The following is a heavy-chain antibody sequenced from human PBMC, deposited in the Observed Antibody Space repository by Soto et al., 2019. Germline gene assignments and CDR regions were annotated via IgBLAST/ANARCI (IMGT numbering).Heavy chain of an antibody. CDR1: GGTFSNYA. J-gene: IGHJ5*02. CDR2: IIPIFGTA. Sequence: QVQLVQSGAEVKKPGSSVKVSCKASGGTFSNYAISWVRQAPGQGLEWMGGIIPIFGTANYAQKFQGRVTITADESTSTAYMELSSLRSEDTAIYYCAVGSVVIVPTGMKPFDPWGQGTLVTVSS. CDR3: AVGSVVIVPTGMKPFDP. V-gene: IGHV1-69*12. D-gene: IGHD5-12*01.